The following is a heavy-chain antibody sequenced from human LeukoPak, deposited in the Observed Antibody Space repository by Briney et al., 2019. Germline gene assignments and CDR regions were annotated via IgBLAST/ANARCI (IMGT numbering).Heavy chain of an antibody. D-gene: IGHD1-26*01. J-gene: IGHJ4*02. CDR2: ISGSGGST. Sequence: PGGSLRLSCAASGFIFSSYAMSWVRQAPGKGLEWVSAISGSGGSTYYADSVKGRFTISRDNSKNTLYLQMNSLRAEDTAVYYCAKVLIAVGATKHYYFDYWGQGTLVTVSS. V-gene: IGHV3-23*01. CDR3: AKVLIAVGATKHYYFDY. CDR1: GFIFSSYA.